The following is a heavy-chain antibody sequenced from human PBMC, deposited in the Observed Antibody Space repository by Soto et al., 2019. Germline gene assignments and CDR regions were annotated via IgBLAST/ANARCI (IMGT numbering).Heavy chain of an antibody. CDR3: ARSDFDILTGYYTNDNWFDP. J-gene: IGHJ5*02. D-gene: IGHD3-9*01. CDR1: GYTFNTYG. Sequence: ASVKVSCKASGYTFNTYGITWVRQAPGQGLEWMGWISAYNGNTNYAQKLQGRVTMTTDTSTSTAYMELRSLRSDDTAVYYCARSDFDILTGYYTNDNWFDPWGQGTLVTVYS. V-gene: IGHV1-18*01. CDR2: ISAYNGNT.